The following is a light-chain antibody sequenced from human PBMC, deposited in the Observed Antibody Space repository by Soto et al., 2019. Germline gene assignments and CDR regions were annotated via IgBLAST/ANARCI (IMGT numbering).Light chain of an antibody. J-gene: IGKJ1*01. Sequence: EIVMTQSPATLSVSPGEKASLSCRASQSVYSNLAGYQQKPGQAPRLLIFGASTRATGIPARFSGSGYGTDFTLTISSLQSEDFAVYYCQQYNKWPLAFGQGTLVEIK. CDR2: GAS. CDR3: QQYNKWPLA. V-gene: IGKV3-15*01. CDR1: QSVYSN.